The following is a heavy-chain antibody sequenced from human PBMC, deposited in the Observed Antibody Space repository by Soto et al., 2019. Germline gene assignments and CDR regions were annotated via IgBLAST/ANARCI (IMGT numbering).Heavy chain of an antibody. CDR2: ISAFNGNT. V-gene: IGHV1-18*01. CDR3: ARDRGVAPPVAGNTHYYYYMDV. CDR1: GYSFTNYG. J-gene: IGHJ6*03. D-gene: IGHD6-19*01. Sequence: SVKVSCKASGYSFTNYGVTWVRQAPGQGLEWMGWISAFNGNTHYAQNLQGRVTMTTDASTSTAYMELRSLRSDDTAVYYCARDRGVAPPVAGNTHYYYYMDVWGKGTKVTVSS.